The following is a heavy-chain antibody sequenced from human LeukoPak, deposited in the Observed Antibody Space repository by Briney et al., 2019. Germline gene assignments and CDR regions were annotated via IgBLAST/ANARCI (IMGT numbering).Heavy chain of an antibody. V-gene: IGHV4-34*01. J-gene: IGHJ3*02. CDR2: VNHSGST. CDR1: GGPFSGYY. D-gene: IGHD3-22*01. CDR3: ARVPNYYDSSGYPMAFDI. Sequence: SETLSLTCAVYGGPFSGYYWSWIRQPPGKGLEWIGEVNHSGSTNHNPSLKSRVTISVDSSKNQFSLKLTSVTTADTAVYYCARVPNYYDSSGYPMAFDIWGQGTMVTVSS.